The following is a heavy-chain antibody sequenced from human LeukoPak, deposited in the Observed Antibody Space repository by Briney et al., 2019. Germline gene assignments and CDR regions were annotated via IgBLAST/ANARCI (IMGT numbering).Heavy chain of an antibody. CDR1: GFTFSSYW. J-gene: IGHJ5*02. Sequence: PGGSLRLSCAASGFTFSSYWMSWVRQAPGKGLEWVAFIRYDRSNKYYADSVKGRFTISRDNSKNTLYLQMNSLRAEDTAVYYCLTFAKNWFDPWGQGTLVTVSS. D-gene: IGHD3-10*01. CDR2: IRYDRSNK. V-gene: IGHV3-30*02. CDR3: LTFAKNWFDP.